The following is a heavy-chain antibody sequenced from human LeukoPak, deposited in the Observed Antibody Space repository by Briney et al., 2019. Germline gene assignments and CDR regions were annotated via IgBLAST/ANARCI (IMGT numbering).Heavy chain of an antibody. Sequence: PGGSLRLSCAASGFTVSSNYMSWVRQAPGKGLEWVSVIYSGGSTYYADSVKGRFTISRDNSKNTLYLQMNSLRAEDTAVCYCARERSGSYSDYWGQGALVTVSS. CDR2: IYSGGST. CDR1: GFTVSSNY. D-gene: IGHD1-26*01. V-gene: IGHV3-53*01. J-gene: IGHJ4*02. CDR3: ARERSGSYSDY.